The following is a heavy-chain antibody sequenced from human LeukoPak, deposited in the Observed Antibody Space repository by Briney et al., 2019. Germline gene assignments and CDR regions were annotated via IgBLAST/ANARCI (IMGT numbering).Heavy chain of an antibody. CDR3: AKEAGQDYGALDAFDV. CDR2: IDGSSSTI. J-gene: IGHJ3*01. D-gene: IGHD4-17*01. CDR1: GFTFSNYP. V-gene: IGHV3-48*04. Sequence: GSLRLSCVASGFTFSNYPMIWVRQAPGKGLEWLSYIDGSSSTIYYEASVKGRFTISRDNARNSLYLQMNSLRAEDTAVYYCAKEAGQDYGALDAFDVWGQGTMVTVSS.